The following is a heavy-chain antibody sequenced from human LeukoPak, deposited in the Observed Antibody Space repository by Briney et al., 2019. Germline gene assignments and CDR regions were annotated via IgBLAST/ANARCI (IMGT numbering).Heavy chain of an antibody. CDR2: IYYSGST. Sequence: SETLFLTCTVSGGSISSYYWSWIRQPPGKGLEWIGYIYYSGSTNYNPSLKSRVTISVDTSKNQFSLKLSSVTAADTAVYYCARGVGLWFGELLPHAKQFDYWGQGTLVTVSS. D-gene: IGHD3-10*01. V-gene: IGHV4-59*08. J-gene: IGHJ4*02. CDR3: ARGVGLWFGELLPHAKQFDY. CDR1: GGSISSYY.